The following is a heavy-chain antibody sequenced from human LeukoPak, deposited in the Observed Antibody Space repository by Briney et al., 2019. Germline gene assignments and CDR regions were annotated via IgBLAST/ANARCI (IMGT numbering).Heavy chain of an antibody. CDR2: ISYDGSNK. D-gene: IGHD2/OR15-2a*01. CDR3: ARVLRGNIDY. J-gene: IGHJ4*02. CDR1: GFTFSSYA. Sequence: GESLRLTCAASGFTFSSYAMHWVRQAPGKGLEWVAVISYDGSNKYYADSVKGRFTISRDNSRNTLYLQMNSLRAEDTAVYYCARVLRGNIDYWGQGTLATVSS. V-gene: IGHV3-30-3*01.